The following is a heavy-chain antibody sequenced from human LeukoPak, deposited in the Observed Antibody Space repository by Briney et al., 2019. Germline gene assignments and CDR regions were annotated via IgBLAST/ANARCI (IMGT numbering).Heavy chain of an antibody. D-gene: IGHD6-13*01. CDR1: GFTFSDYY. J-gene: IGHJ6*03. Sequence: GGSLRLSCAASGFTFSDYYMSWLRQAPGKGLEWVSYISRSGSNIYYAASVKGRFTISRDNAKNSLYLQMNSLRAEDTAVYYCATLLTPGQQLVRVGYYYMDVWGKGTTVTISS. CDR3: ATLLTPGQQLVRVGYYYMDV. CDR2: ISRSGSNI. V-gene: IGHV3-11*01.